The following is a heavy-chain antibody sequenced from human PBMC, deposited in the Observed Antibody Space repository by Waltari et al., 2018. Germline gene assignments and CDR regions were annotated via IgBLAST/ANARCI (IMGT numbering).Heavy chain of an antibody. V-gene: IGHV1-69*13. D-gene: IGHD1-1*01. CDR3: ARGSQTGTEDDADAFDI. CDR2: IIPIFGTA. CDR1: GGTFSSYA. Sequence: QVQLVQSGAEVKKPGSSVKVSCKASGGTFSSYAISWVRQAPGQGLEWMGGIIPIFGTANYAQKFQGRGTITADESTSRAYMELSSLRSEDTAVYYCARGSQTGTEDDADAFDIWGQGTMVTVSS. J-gene: IGHJ3*02.